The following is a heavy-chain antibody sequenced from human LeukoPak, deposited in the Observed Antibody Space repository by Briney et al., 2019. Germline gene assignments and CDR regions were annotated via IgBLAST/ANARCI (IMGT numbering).Heavy chain of an antibody. CDR3: AKDSDDSSGYLDY. J-gene: IGHJ4*02. V-gene: IGHV3-9*01. CDR2: ISWNSGSI. CDR1: GFTFDDYA. D-gene: IGHD3-22*01. Sequence: GRSLRLSCAASGFTFDDYAMHWVRQAPGKGLEWVSGISWNSGSIFYADSVKGRFTISRDNAKNSLYLQMNSLRAEDTALYYCAKDSDDSSGYLDYWGQGTLVTVSS.